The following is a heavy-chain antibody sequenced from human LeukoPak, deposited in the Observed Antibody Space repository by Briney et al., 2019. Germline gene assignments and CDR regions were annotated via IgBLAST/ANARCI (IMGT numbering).Heavy chain of an antibody. Sequence: SGGSLRLSCAASGFTFSSHGMHWVRQAPGKGLEWVAVISYDGSNKYYGDSVKGRFTISRDNSKNTVYLQMNSLRAEDTAVFYCAKGAWMQLWDAFDIWGQGTMVTVSS. V-gene: IGHV3-30*18. CDR3: AKGAWMQLWDAFDI. D-gene: IGHD5-18*01. CDR2: ISYDGSNK. CDR1: GFTFSSHG. J-gene: IGHJ3*02.